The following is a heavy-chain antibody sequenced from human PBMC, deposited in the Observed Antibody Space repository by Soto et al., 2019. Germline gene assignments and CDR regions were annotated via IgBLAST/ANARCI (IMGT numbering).Heavy chain of an antibody. CDR3: ARGLRDYYYYGMDV. D-gene: IGHD3-3*01. CDR2: IIPIFGTA. Sequence: QVQLVQSGAEVKKPGSSVNVSSKASGGTFSSYAISWVRQAPGQGLEWVGGIIPIFGTANYAQKFQGRVTINVVESTSTAYMELSSLRSEDTVVYYCARGLRDYYYYGMDVWGQGTTVTVSS. CDR1: GGTFSSYA. V-gene: IGHV1-69*12. J-gene: IGHJ6*02.